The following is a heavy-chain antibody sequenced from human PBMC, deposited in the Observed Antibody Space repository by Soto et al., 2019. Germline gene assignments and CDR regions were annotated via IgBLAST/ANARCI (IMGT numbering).Heavy chain of an antibody. Sequence: QVQLVESGGGVVQPGRSLRLSCTTSGITFSSYTMHWVRQAPGKGLEWVALISFDASDKYYADSVKGRFSISRDNSKNTLFLQTDSLRPDDTAVYYCARDRLRLGELSLIGSFDYWGRGTLVAVPS. CDR2: ISFDASDK. CDR1: GITFSSYT. V-gene: IGHV3-30*01. D-gene: IGHD3-16*02. J-gene: IGHJ4*02. CDR3: ARDRLRLGELSLIGSFDY.